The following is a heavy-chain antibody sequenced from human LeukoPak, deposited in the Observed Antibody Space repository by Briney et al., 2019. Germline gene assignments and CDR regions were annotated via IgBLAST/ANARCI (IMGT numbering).Heavy chain of an antibody. CDR3: ARLKWLSPYGSDSYSLYYFDY. CDR1: GFRFTSYW. V-gene: IGHV5-10-1*01. J-gene: IGHJ4*02. CDR2: IDHSGSYT. Sequence: GESLKISRKGPGFRFTSYWNRWGRPVPGKGLEWVGRIDHSGSYTNYRPSYQGHVPISADKSISTAHLQWSSLKASATAMNYCARLKWLSPYGSDSYSLYYFDYWGQGTLVTVSS. D-gene: IGHD3-10*01.